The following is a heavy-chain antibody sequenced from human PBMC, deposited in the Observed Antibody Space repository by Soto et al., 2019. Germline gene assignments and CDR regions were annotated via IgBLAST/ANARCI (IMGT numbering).Heavy chain of an antibody. J-gene: IGHJ6*02. CDR2: IDNDGSNT. CDR3: ARTGLPYGMDV. CDR1: GFTFSGYW. Sequence: EVQLVESGGGLVQPGGSLRLSCAASGFTFSGYWMYWVRQAPGKGLVTVSHIDNDGSNTTYADSVKGRFTISRDNAQNRVYLQSTSLRAEDTAVFFCARTGLPYGMDVWGQGTTVTVSS. V-gene: IGHV3-74*01.